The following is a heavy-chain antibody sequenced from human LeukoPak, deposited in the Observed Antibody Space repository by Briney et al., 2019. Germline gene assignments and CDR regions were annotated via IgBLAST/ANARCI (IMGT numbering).Heavy chain of an antibody. V-gene: IGHV4-34*01. Sequence: SETLSLTCAVYGGSFSGYYWSWIRQPPGKGLEWIGEINHSGSTNYNPSLKSRVTISVDTSKNQFSQKLSSVTAADTAVYYCARTGGNFDYWGQGTLVTVSS. D-gene: IGHD1-14*01. CDR2: INHSGST. CDR3: ARTGGNFDY. CDR1: GGSFSGYY. J-gene: IGHJ4*02.